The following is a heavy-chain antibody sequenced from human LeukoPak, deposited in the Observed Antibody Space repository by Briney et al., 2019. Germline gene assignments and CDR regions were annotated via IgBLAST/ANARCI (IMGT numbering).Heavy chain of an antibody. D-gene: IGHD2-2*01. V-gene: IGHV3-30-3*01. CDR1: GFTLSNYA. CDR3: ARAYCGSSSCRIGASDI. J-gene: IGHJ3*02. CDR2: ISYDGSDK. Sequence: TGGSLRLSCAASGFTLSNYALHWVCQAPGKGLEWESVISYDGSDKYYADSVKGRFTISRDNSKDTLYLQMNSLRAEDTADYYCARAYCGSSSCRIGASDIWGQGTMVTVSS.